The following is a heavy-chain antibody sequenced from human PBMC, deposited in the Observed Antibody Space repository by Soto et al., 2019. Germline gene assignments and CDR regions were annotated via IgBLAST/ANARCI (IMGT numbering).Heavy chain of an antibody. CDR1: GFSISSSSYY. CDR3: ARQETGLIQFDY. CDR2: ISYSGST. V-gene: IGHV4-39*01. D-gene: IGHD3-9*01. J-gene: IGHJ4*02. Sequence: SETQSLTCPFSGFSISSSSYYWGWIRQPPGKGLEWIGSISYSGSTYYNPSLKSRVTISVDTSKNQFSLKLSSVTAADTAVYYCARQETGLIQFDYWGQGTLVTVSS.